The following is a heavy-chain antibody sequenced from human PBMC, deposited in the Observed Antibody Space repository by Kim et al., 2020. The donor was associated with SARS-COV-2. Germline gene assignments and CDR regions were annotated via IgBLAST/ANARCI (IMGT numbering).Heavy chain of an antibody. D-gene: IGHD6-13*01. Sequence: GGSLRLSCAASGFTFNSFAMHWVRQTPGKGLEWVAVIWYDGSSIYSADSVKGRFTISRDNSRNTLDLQMNSLRVEDTAVYYCARDRSSSWPYGMDVWGQGTTVTVSS. CDR3: ARDRSSSWPYGMDV. V-gene: IGHV3-33*01. CDR1: GFTFNSFA. J-gene: IGHJ6*02. CDR2: IWYDGSSI.